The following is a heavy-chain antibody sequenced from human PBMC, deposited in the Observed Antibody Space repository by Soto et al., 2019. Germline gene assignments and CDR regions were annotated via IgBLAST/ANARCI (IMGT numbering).Heavy chain of an antibody. CDR3: ARDFSYDFWSGPLDY. CDR2: ISSSSSTI. D-gene: IGHD3-3*01. V-gene: IGHV3-48*01. J-gene: IGHJ4*02. CDR1: GFTFNNYW. Sequence: PGGSLRLSCAASGFTFNNYWLSWVRQAPGQGLEWVSYISSSSSTIYYADSVKGRFTISRDNAKNSLYLQMNSLRAEDTAVYYCARDFSYDFWSGPLDYWGQGTLVTVSS.